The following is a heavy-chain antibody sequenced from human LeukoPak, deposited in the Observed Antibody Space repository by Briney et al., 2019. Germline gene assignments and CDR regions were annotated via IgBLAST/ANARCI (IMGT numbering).Heavy chain of an antibody. V-gene: IGHV3-30-3*01. J-gene: IGHJ4*02. CDR2: ISYDGTNK. D-gene: IGHD2-21*02. CDR3: ARESPACGEDCYFDY. CDR1: GFTFGSYA. Sequence: PGGSLRLSCAASGFTFGSYAMHWVRQAPGRGLEWVAGISYDGTNKYYADSVKGRFTISRDNSKNTLYLQMNSLRTDDTAVYYCARESPACGEDCYFDYWGQGTLVTDSS.